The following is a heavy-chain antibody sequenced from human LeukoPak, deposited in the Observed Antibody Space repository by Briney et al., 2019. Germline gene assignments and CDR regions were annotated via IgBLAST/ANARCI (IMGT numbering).Heavy chain of an antibody. D-gene: IGHD3-22*01. Sequence: PGGSPRLSGAASGFTFSDSFMNWIRQAPGKGLEWLSYISHSGSNLDYAESVRGRFTISRDNANHSLYLQINSLSAEDTAVYYCARGDSSGVPDYWGQGTLVPVSS. CDR1: GFTFSDSF. CDR3: ARGDSSGVPDY. J-gene: IGHJ4*02. V-gene: IGHV3-11*01. CDR2: ISHSGSNL.